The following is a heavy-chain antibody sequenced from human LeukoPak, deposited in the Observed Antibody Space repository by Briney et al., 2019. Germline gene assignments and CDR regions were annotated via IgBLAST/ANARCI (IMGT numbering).Heavy chain of an antibody. V-gene: IGHV3-30*02. CDR2: IGNDGSET. J-gene: IGHJ4*02. D-gene: IGHD1-26*01. Sequence: PGGSLRLSCVMSGLTFSRYNMHWVRQAPGKGLEWVAFIGNDGSETYQADSVKGRLSISRDNSRDTVFLHMNRLRLEDTAVYYCAKGLGFEQGRSSGNYYGAFDNWGQGTLVTVSS. CDR1: GLTFSRYN. CDR3: AKGLGFEQGRSSGNYYGAFDN.